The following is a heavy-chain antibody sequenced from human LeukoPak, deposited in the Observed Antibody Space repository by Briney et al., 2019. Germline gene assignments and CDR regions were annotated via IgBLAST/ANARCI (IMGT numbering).Heavy chain of an antibody. V-gene: IGHV4-59*01. J-gene: IGHJ6*03. CDR2: IYYSGST. CDR3: ARAFGVVNYMDV. CDR1: GGSISSYY. D-gene: IGHD3-3*01. Sequence: SETLSLTCTVSGGSISSYYWSWIRQPPGKGLEWIGYIYYSGSTNYNPSLKSRVTISVDTSKNQFSLKLSSVTGADTAVYYCARAFGVVNYMDVWGKGTTVTVSS.